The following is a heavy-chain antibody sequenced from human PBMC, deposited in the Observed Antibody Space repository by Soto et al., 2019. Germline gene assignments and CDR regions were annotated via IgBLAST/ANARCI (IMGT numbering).Heavy chain of an antibody. CDR2: IHYSGST. CDR3: ASQKVDVPAYFDY. D-gene: IGHD5-12*01. J-gene: IGHJ4*02. Sequence: SETLSLTCTVPGGSVNIGTYYWSWIRQPPGKGLEWIGFIHYSGSTNYSPSLKSRVTISIDTSRNQFSLKLTSVTAADTAVHYCASQKVDVPAYFDYWGQGTLVTVSS. V-gene: IGHV4-61*01. CDR1: GGSVNIGTYY.